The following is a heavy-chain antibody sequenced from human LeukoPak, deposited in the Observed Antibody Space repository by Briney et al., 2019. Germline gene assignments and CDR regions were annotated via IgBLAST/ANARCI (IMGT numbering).Heavy chain of an antibody. V-gene: IGHV4-31*03. D-gene: IGHD2/OR15-2a*01. CDR3: ARVQIGDYMDY. CDR1: GGSISSGGYY. CDR2: IYYSGST. Sequence: SETLSLTCTVSGGSISSGGYYWSWIRQHPGKGLEWIGYIYYSGSTYYNPSLKSRVTISVDTSKNQFSLKLSSVTAADTAVYYCARVQIGDYMDYWGQGTLVTVSS. J-gene: IGHJ4*02.